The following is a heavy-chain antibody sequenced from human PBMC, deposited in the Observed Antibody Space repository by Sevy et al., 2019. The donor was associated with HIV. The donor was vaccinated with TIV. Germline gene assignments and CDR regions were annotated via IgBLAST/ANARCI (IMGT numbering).Heavy chain of an antibody. CDR3: AIPGFSGYDGVDQ. CDR1: GYTFTSYS. J-gene: IGHJ4*02. CDR2: INPSGGST. Sequence: ASVKVSCNASGYTFTSYSIHCVRQAPGQGLEWMGIINPSGGSTTYAQMFQGRVTLTRDKSTSTVFLELSSLRSNDTAVYYCAIPGFSGYDGVDQWGQGTLVTVSS. V-gene: IGHV1-46*01. D-gene: IGHD5-12*01.